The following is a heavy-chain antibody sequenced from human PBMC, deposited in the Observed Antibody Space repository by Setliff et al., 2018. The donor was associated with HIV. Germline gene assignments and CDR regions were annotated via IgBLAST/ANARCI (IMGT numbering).Heavy chain of an antibody. V-gene: IGHV3-53*01. J-gene: IGHJ4*02. Sequence: HPGGSLRLSCAASGFTVSSDYMSWVRQAPGKGLEWLSTIYGGASTYYADSVKGRFTISRDNSKNTIFLQMNGLRGDDRAIYYCVRDTEVSSSWSFDYWGQGTLVTVSS. CDR3: VRDTEVSSSWSFDY. D-gene: IGHD6-13*01. CDR2: IYGGAST. CDR1: GFTVSSDY.